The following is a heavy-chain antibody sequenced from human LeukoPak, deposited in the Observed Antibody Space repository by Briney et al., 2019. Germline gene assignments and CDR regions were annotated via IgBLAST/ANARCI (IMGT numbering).Heavy chain of an antibody. Sequence: GGSLRLSCAASGFTFSSYGMHWVRQAPGKRLEWVAVISYDGSNKYYADSVKGRFTISRDNSKNTLYLQMNSLRAEDTAVYYCAKGSGYCSGGSCYPQYYFDYWGQGTLVTVSS. J-gene: IGHJ4*02. CDR1: GFTFSSYG. V-gene: IGHV3-30*18. CDR3: AKGSGYCSGGSCYPQYYFDY. D-gene: IGHD2-15*01. CDR2: ISYDGSNK.